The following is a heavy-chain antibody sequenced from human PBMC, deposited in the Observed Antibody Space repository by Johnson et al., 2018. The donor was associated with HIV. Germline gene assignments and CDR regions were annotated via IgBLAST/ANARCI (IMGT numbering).Heavy chain of an antibody. CDR1: GFTFGSYG. CDR2: ISYDGSNK. V-gene: IGHV3-30*18. J-gene: IGHJ3*02. D-gene: IGHD3-22*01. Sequence: QVQLVETGGGVVQPGRSLRLSCAASGFTFGSYGMHWVRQAPGKGLEWVAVISYDGSNKYYADSVKGRFTISRDNSKNTLYLQMNSLRAEDTAVYYCAKGGERYYDSSGYDAFDIWGQGTMVTVSS. CDR3: AKGGERYYDSSGYDAFDI.